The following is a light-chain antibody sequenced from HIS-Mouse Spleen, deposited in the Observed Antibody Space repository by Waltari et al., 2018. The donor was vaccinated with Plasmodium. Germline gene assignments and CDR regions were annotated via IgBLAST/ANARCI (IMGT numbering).Light chain of an antibody. CDR3: QQYNSYPIT. V-gene: IGKV3-15*01. CDR2: GAS. J-gene: IGKJ5*01. CDR1: QSVSSN. Sequence: EIVMTQSPASLSVSHGERATLSCRASQSVSSNLAWYQQKPGQAPRLLIYGASTRATGIPARFSGSGSGTEFTLTISSLQPEDFATYYCQQYNSYPITFGQGTRLEIK.